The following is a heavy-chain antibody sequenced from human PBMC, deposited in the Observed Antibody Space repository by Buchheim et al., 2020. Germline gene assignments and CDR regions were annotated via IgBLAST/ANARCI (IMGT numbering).Heavy chain of an antibody. D-gene: IGHD1-20*01. CDR3: ARNNWNQYHFDY. V-gene: IGHV3-48*03. Sequence: EVQLVESGGGLVQPGGSLRLSCAASGFTFSSYEMNWVRQAPGKGLEWVSYISSGGSTRYYADSVKGRITISRDNAKNSLYLQMSSLRAEDTAVYFCARNNWNQYHFDYWGQGTL. CDR1: GFTFSSYE. J-gene: IGHJ4*02. CDR2: ISSGGSTR.